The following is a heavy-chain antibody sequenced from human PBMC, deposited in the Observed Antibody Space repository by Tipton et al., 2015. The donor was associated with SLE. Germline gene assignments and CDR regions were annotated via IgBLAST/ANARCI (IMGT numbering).Heavy chain of an antibody. J-gene: IGHJ4*02. CDR1: GGSISRGGYY. V-gene: IGHV4-61*02. Sequence: TLSLTCTVSGGSISRGGYYWSWIRQPAGKGLEGIGRNYTSGSTNYNPSLKSRVTMSVDTSKNQFSLKLGSVTAADTAVYYCARDERDDSSGYYYGAYRYWGQGTLVTVSS. CDR3: ARDERDDSSGYYYGAYRY. CDR2: NYTSGST. D-gene: IGHD3-22*01.